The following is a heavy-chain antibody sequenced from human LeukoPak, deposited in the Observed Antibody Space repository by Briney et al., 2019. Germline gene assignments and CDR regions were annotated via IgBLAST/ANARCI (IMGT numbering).Heavy chain of an antibody. CDR1: GFTVITND. D-gene: IGHD1-14*01. J-gene: IGHJ4*02. CDR2: LYSDGNT. Sequence: GGSLRLSCAASGFTVITNDMTWVRQAPGKGLEWVSVLYSDGNTKYADSVQGRFTISRDNSKNTLYPEMNSLSPDDTAVYYCARGVEPLAANTLAYWGQGTLVSVSS. CDR3: ARGVEPLAANTLAY. V-gene: IGHV3-53*01.